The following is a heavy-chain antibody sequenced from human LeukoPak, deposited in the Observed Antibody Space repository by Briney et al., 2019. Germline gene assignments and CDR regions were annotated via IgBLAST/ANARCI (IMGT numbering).Heavy chain of an antibody. Sequence: ASVKVSCKASGYTFTSYGISWVRQAPGQGLEWMGWISAYNGNTNCAQKLQGRVTMTTDTSTSTAYMELRSLRSDDTAVYYCARDRKYYYDSSGYYYDYWGQGTLVTVSS. CDR2: ISAYNGNT. D-gene: IGHD3-22*01. CDR1: GYTFTSYG. CDR3: ARDRKYYYDSSGYYYDY. V-gene: IGHV1-18*01. J-gene: IGHJ4*02.